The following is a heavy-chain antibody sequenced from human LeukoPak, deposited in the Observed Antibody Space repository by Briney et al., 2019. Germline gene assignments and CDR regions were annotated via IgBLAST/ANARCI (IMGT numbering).Heavy chain of an antibody. J-gene: IGHJ4*02. V-gene: IGHV3-23*01. D-gene: IGHD4-17*01. CDR2: ISGSGGSI. Sequence: GGSLRLSCAASGFTLSSYGMGWVRQAPGKGLEWVSVISGSGGSIYYGDSAKGRFTISRDKSKNTLYLQMNSLRVEDTAIYYCAKGGVYGDYYFDYWGQGTLVTVSS. CDR1: GFTLSSYG. CDR3: AKGGVYGDYYFDY.